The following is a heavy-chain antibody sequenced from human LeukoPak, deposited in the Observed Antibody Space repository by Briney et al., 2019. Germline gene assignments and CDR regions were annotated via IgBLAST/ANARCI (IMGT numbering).Heavy chain of an antibody. CDR1: GFIVSSNY. Sequence: GGSLRLSCAASGFIVSSNYMSWVRQAPGKGLEWVSVIYSGGSTYYADSVKSRFTISRDNSKNTLYLQMNSLRAEDTAVYYCARERIAAAASDAFDIWGQGTMVTVSS. CDR2: IYSGGST. CDR3: ARERIAAAASDAFDI. J-gene: IGHJ3*02. D-gene: IGHD6-13*01. V-gene: IGHV3-66*01.